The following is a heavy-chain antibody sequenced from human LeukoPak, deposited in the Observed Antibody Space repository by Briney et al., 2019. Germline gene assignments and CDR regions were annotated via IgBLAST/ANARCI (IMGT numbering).Heavy chain of an antibody. CDR2: ISGSGGST. V-gene: IGHV3-23*01. D-gene: IGHD1-26*01. CDR3: AKDRGLATS. Sequence: GGSLRLSCADSGFTFSSYAMRWVSQAPGKGLEWVSAISGSGGSTYYADSVKGRFTISRDNSRNTLYLQMNSLRVEDTAVYYCAKDRGLATSWGQGTLVTVSS. J-gene: IGHJ4*02. CDR1: GFTFSSYA.